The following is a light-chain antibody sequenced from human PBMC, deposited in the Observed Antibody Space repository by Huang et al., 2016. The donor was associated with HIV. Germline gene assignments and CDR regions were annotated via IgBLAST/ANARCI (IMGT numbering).Light chain of an antibody. CDR1: QSISLY. Sequence: DIQMTQSPSSLSASVGDRVTITCRASQSISLYLNWYQHKPGKAPKLLIYAGTNLQSGVPSRFSGSGSGTDFTLTINSLQPEDFATYYCQQSYRNSRTFGQGTKLEIK. CDR2: AGT. CDR3: QQSYRNSRT. J-gene: IGKJ2*02. V-gene: IGKV1-39*01.